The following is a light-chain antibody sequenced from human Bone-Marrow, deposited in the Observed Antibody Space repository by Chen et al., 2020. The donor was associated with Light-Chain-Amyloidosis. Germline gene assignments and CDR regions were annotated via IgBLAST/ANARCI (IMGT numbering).Light chain of an antibody. CDR3: HQYYRYLT. Sequence: DIQMTQPPSTLSASVGDRVTITCRSSQNIINTLAWYQQKPGEAPKLLIYMASTLESGVPSRFSGSGSGTEFTLTISSLQPDDFATYYCHQYYRYLTVGGGTKVEIK. J-gene: IGKJ4*01. CDR1: QNIINT. CDR2: MAS. V-gene: IGKV1-5*03.